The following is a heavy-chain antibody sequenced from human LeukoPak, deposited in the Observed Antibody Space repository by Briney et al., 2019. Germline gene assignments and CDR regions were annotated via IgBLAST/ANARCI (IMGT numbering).Heavy chain of an antibody. J-gene: IGHJ5*02. CDR1: GYTFTGYY. V-gene: IGHV1-2*02. Sequence: ASVKVSCKASGYTFTGYYMHRVRQAPGQGLEWMGWINPNSGGTNYAQKFQGRVTMTRDTSISTAYMELSRLRSDDTAVYYCARKGMGYCSSTSCHNWFDPWGQGTLVTVSS. CDR3: ARKGMGYCSSTSCHNWFDP. D-gene: IGHD2-2*01. CDR2: INPNSGGT.